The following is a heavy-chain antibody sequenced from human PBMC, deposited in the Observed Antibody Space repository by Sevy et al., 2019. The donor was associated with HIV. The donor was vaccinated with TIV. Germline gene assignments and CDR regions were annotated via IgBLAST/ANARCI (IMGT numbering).Heavy chain of an antibody. CDR2: ITSTSDYI. Sequence: GGSLRLSCAASGFTFSSYNMNWVRQAPGKGLEWVSSITSTSDYIYYADSLKGRCTISRDNAKHLLYLQMNSLRAEDTAVYYCARGHPPFYGMDVWGQGTTVTVSS. J-gene: IGHJ6*02. V-gene: IGHV3-21*06. CDR3: ARGHPPFYGMDV. CDR1: GFTFSSYN.